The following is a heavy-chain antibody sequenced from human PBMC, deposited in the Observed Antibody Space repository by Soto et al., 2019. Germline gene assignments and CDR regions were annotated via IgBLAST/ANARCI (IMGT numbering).Heavy chain of an antibody. Sequence: PSETLSLTCTVSGDSIRSDYWTWILQPPGKGLELIGYIYYSWSTMYNPSLKSRVTISVDMSKNQFSLKLSSVIAADTAVYYCARAYGGFDNGLDVWGQGTAVTVSS. V-gene: IGHV4-59*01. CDR3: ARAYGGFDNGLDV. D-gene: IGHD5-12*01. CDR1: GDSIRSDY. J-gene: IGHJ6*02. CDR2: IYYSWST.